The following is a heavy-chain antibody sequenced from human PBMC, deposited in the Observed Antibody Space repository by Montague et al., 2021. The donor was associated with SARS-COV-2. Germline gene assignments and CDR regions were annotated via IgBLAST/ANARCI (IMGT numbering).Heavy chain of an antibody. V-gene: IGHV4-34*01. J-gene: IGHJ5*02. CDR2: ISDRGHT. Sequence: SETLSLTCAVSGGSFSGYYWTWIRQPSGKGLEWLGEISDRGHTTYNPSLKSRVTMSLDTSNNQFSLKLTSVTAADTAVYYCAGVEDVSGSYFVGHNWFDPWGQGTLVTVSS. CDR1: GGSFSGYY. CDR3: AGVEDVSGSYFVGHNWFDP. D-gene: IGHD3-10*01.